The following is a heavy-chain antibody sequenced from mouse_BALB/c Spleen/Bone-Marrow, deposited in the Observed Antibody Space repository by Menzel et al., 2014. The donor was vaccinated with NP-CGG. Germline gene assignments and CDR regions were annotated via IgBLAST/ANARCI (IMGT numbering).Heavy chain of an antibody. D-gene: IGHD6-1*01. CDR3: ARDYNGYFHF. Sequence: DVMLVESGGGLVQPGGSLRLSCTTSGLTFTNYFMTWVRQPPGKALEWLGFIRNKANGYTTEYNPSVKGRFTISRDNSQGIFYLQMNTLEAEDSAIYYCARDYNGYFHFWGQGTTLTVSS. J-gene: IGHJ2*01. CDR1: GLTFTNYF. V-gene: IGHV7-3*02. CDR2: IRNKANGYTT.